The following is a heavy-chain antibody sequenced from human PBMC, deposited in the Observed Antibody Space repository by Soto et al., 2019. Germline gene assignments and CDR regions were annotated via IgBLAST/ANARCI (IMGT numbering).Heavy chain of an antibody. D-gene: IGHD2-21*02. J-gene: IGHJ6*02. Sequence: SVKVSCKASGGTFSSYTISWVRQAPGQGLEWMGRIIPILGIANYAQKFQGRVTITADKSTSTAYMELSSLRSEDTAVYYCARNSPYCGGDCYPYYYYGMDVWGQGTTVTVSS. CDR1: GGTFSSYT. CDR2: IIPILGIA. V-gene: IGHV1-69*02. CDR3: ARNSPYCGGDCYPYYYYGMDV.